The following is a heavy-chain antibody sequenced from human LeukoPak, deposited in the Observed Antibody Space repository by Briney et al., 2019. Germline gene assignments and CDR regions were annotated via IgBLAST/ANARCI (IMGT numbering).Heavy chain of an antibody. CDR1: GFTFSSYG. D-gene: IGHD3-10*01. Sequence: PGGSLRLSCAASGFTFSSYGMHWVRQAPGKGLEWVAVISYDGSNKYYADSVKGRFTISRDNSKNTLYLQMNSLRAEDTAVYYCARDRDYYGSGKIFDYWGQGTLVTVSS. CDR3: ARDRDYYGSGKIFDY. CDR2: ISYDGSNK. J-gene: IGHJ4*02. V-gene: IGHV3-30*03.